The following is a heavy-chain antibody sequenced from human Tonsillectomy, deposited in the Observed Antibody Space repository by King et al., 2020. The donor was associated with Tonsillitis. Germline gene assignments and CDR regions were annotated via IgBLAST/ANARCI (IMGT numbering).Heavy chain of an antibody. V-gene: IGHV4-4*07. J-gene: IGHJ4*02. CDR3: ARDRHQGSTKFDY. CDR1: GDSISGYY. CDR2: IFFNENT. D-gene: IGHD2-8*01. Sequence: VQLQESGPGLVKPSETLSLTCTVSGDSISGYYWTWIRQPAGKGLEWIGRIFFNENTDYNPSLKSRVTMSVDTSKTQFSLKLTSVTAADTAVYYCARDRHQGSTKFDYWGPGILVTVSS.